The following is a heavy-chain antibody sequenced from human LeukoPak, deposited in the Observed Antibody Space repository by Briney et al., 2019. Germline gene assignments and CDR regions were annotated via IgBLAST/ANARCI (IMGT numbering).Heavy chain of an antibody. Sequence: GGSLRLSCAASGFTFSSYAMTWVRQAPGKGLEWVSAISGSGGSTYYADSVKGRSTISRDNSKNTLYLQMNSLRAEDTAVYYCAKIPRRYSSGWYFDYWGQGTPVTVSS. J-gene: IGHJ4*02. CDR2: ISGSGGST. D-gene: IGHD6-19*01. V-gene: IGHV3-23*01. CDR1: GFTFSSYA. CDR3: AKIPRRYSSGWYFDY.